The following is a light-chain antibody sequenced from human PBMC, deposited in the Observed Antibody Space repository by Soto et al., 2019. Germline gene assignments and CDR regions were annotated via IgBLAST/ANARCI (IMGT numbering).Light chain of an antibody. V-gene: IGLV1-44*01. CDR3: AAWDDSVYV. CDR1: SSNIGSNT. CDR2: SNN. J-gene: IGLJ1*01. Sequence: QSVLTQPPSASGTPGQRVTISCSGSSSNIGSNTGNWYQQLPGTAPKLLIYSNNQRPSGVPDRFSGSKSGTSASLAISGLQSEDEADYYCAAWDDSVYVFGTGTKLTVL.